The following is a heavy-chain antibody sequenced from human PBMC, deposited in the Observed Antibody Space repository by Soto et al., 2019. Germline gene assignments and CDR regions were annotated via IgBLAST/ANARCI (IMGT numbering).Heavy chain of an antibody. J-gene: IGHJ4*02. CDR2: ISYDGSHK. D-gene: IGHD1-26*01. V-gene: IGHV3-30*18. CDR3: AKDRALGATVGLFDH. CDR1: GFTFSTYG. Sequence: QVQLVESGGGVVQPGRSLRLSCAPSGFTFSTYGMHRVRQAPGKGLDWVAVISYDGSHKYYADSVKGRFTISRDNSKNTLYLQLNSLRPEDTAMYYCAKDRALGATVGLFDHWGRGTLVTVSS.